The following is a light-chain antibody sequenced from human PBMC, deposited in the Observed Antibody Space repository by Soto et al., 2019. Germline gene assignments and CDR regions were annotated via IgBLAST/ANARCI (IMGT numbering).Light chain of an antibody. V-gene: IGLV1-51*01. J-gene: IGLJ2*01. CDR1: SSNIGNNY. CDR3: GTWDSSLSAGEVV. CDR2: DNN. Sequence: QSVLTQPPSVSAAPGQKVTISCSGSSSNIGNNYVSWYQQLPGTAPKLLIYDNNKRPSGIPDRFSGSKSGTSATLGITRLQTGDEADYYCGTWDSSLSAGEVVFGGGTKLTVL.